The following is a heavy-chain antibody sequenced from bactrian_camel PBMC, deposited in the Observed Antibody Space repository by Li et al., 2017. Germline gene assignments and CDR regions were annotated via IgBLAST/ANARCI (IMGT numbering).Heavy chain of an antibody. J-gene: IGHJ4*01. Sequence: VQLVESGGGLVQPGGSLRLSCAASGFTFSSRDMSWVRQTPGKGLEWVSAIHNGGGDTRYADAVKGRFTISRDNVENTLYLQMNNLIIEDTAVYYCATEMIVRGVLMGVSDVWGQGNQVTVS. CDR2: IHNGGGDT. D-gene: IGHD3*01. V-gene: IGHV3S40*01. CDR1: GFTFSSRD. CDR3: ATEMIVRGVLMGVSDV.